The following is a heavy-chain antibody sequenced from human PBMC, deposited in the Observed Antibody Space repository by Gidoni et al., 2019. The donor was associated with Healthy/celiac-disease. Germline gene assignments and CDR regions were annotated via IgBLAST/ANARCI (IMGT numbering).Heavy chain of an antibody. V-gene: IGHV1-24*01. D-gene: IGHD1-20*01. J-gene: IGHJ3*02. Sequence: QVQLVQSGAEVKKPGASVKVSCKVSGYTLTELSMHWVLQAPGKGLEWMGGFDPEDGETIYAQKFQGRVTMTEDTSTDTAYMELSSLRSGDTAVYYCATDLGAPNWKDAFDIWGQGTMVTVSS. CDR2: FDPEDGET. CDR3: ATDLGAPNWKDAFDI. CDR1: GYTLTELS.